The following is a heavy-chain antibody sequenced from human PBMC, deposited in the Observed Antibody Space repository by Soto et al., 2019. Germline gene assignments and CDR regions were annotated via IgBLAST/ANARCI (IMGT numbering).Heavy chain of an antibody. D-gene: IGHD3-22*01. CDR1: GASVSNGY. Sequence: QMQLQASGPGLVKPSETLSLTCNVSGASVSNGYWSWIRQPPGKGLEWIGFMYFGGSFNYNPSLTVRATITVQTPXNQFSMKWTSVSASDTAVYYCARSYYDSTGFAVDPWGQGTLVTVSS. CDR3: ARSYYDSTGFAVDP. CDR2: MYFGGSF. V-gene: IGHV4-59*02. J-gene: IGHJ5*02.